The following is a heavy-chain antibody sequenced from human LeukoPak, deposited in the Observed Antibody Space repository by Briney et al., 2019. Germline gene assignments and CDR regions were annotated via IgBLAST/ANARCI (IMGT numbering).Heavy chain of an antibody. CDR3: ARGYCSSTSCFWAKRFDP. Sequence: GASVKVSCTASGYTFTGYDINWVRQATGQGLEWMGWMNPNSGNTGYAQTFQGRVTMTRNNSISTAYMELSSLRSEDTAVYYCARGYCSSTSCFWAKRFDPWGQGTLVTVSS. V-gene: IGHV1-8*02. CDR2: MNPNSGNT. J-gene: IGHJ5*02. D-gene: IGHD2-2*01. CDR1: GYTFTGYD.